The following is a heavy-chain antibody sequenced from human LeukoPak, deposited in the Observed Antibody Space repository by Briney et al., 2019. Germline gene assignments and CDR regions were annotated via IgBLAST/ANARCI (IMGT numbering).Heavy chain of an antibody. J-gene: IGHJ4*02. V-gene: IGHV4-39*07. CDR3: ARASSTQYYYDSSGYYFGLDY. CDR2: INHSGST. Sequence: SETLSLTCTVSGGSIGSSTYYWGWIRQPPGKGLEWIGEINHSGSTNYNPSLKSRVTISVDTSKNQFSLKLSSVTAADTAVYYCARASSTQYYYDSSGYYFGLDYWGQGTLVTVSS. D-gene: IGHD3-22*01. CDR1: GGSIGSSTYY.